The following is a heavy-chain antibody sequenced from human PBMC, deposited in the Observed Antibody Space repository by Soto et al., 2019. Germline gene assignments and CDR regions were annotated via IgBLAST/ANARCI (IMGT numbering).Heavy chain of an antibody. V-gene: IGHV3-23*01. CDR2: ISGSGGST. J-gene: IGHJ6*03. CDR1: GFTFSSYA. CDR3: AKDQRYSGYDPFDYYYYMDV. Sequence: SLRLSCAASGFTFSSYAMSWVRQAPGKGLEWVSAISGSGGSTYYADSVKGRFTISRDNSKNTLYLQMNSLRAEDTAVYYCAKDQRYSGYDPFDYYYYMDVWGKGTTVTVSS. D-gene: IGHD5-12*01.